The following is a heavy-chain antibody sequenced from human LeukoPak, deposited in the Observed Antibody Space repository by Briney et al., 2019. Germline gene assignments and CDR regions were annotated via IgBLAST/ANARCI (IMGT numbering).Heavy chain of an antibody. CDR2: IKQDGSEK. CDR1: GFAVSSNY. Sequence: GGSLRLSCAASGFAVSSNYMSWVRQAPGKGLEWVANIKQDGSEKYYVDSVKGRFTISRDNAKNSLYLQMNSLRAEDTAVYYCARIQLWFGELGEYFDYWGQGTLVTVSS. V-gene: IGHV3-7*01. D-gene: IGHD3-10*01. J-gene: IGHJ4*02. CDR3: ARIQLWFGELGEYFDY.